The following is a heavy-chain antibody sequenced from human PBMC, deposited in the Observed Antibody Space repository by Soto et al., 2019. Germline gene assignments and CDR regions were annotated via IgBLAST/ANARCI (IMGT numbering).Heavy chain of an antibody. D-gene: IGHD6-13*01. J-gene: IGHJ6*02. V-gene: IGHV5-51*01. Sequence: ESLKISCKGSGYSFTSYWIGWVRQMPGKGLEWMGIIYPGDSDTRYSPSFQGQVTISADKSISTAYLQWSSLKASDTAMYYYARTAAAGKYYYGMDVWGQGTTVT. CDR2: IYPGDSDT. CDR3: ARTAAAGKYYYGMDV. CDR1: GYSFTSYW.